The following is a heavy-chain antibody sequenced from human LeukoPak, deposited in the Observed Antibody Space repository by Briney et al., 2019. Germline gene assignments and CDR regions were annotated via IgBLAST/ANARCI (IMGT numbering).Heavy chain of an antibody. CDR3: ATKAYCGGDCYPPLGAFDI. CDR1: GFTFSSYA. V-gene: IGHV3-23*01. J-gene: IGHJ3*02. Sequence: GGSLRLSCAASGFTFSSYALSWVRQAPGKGLEWVSAISGGGGGTYYADSVKGRFTISRDNSKNTLYLQMNSLRAEDTAVYYCATKAYCGGDCYPPLGAFDIWGQGTMVTVSS. D-gene: IGHD2-21*02. CDR2: ISGGGGGT.